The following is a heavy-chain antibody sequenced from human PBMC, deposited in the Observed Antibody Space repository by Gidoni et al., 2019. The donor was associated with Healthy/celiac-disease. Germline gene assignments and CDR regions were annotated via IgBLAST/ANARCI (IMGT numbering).Heavy chain of an antibody. Sequence: QVQLVESGGGVVQPGRSLRLSCAASGFTFSSYGMHWVRQAPGKGLEWVAVISYDGSNKYYADSVKGRFTISRDNSKNTLYLQMNSLRAEDTAVYYCAKSPEWLLLSSLDYWGQGTLVTVSS. V-gene: IGHV3-30*18. J-gene: IGHJ4*02. D-gene: IGHD3-22*01. CDR3: AKSPEWLLLSSLDY. CDR1: GFTFSSYG. CDR2: ISYDGSNK.